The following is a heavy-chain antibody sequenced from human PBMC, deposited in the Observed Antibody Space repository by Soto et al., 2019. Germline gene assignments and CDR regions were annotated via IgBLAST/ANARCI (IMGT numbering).Heavy chain of an antibody. J-gene: IGHJ4*02. CDR2: IYYSGST. D-gene: IGHD3-9*01. CDR3: ARDRYLAYYFDY. Sequence: SETLSLTCTVSGGSISSGGYYWIWIRQHPGKGLEWIGYIYYSGSTYYNPSLKSRVTISVDTSKNQFSLKLSSVTAADTAVYYCARDRYLAYYFDYWGQGTLVTVSS. V-gene: IGHV4-31*03. CDR1: GGSISSGGYY.